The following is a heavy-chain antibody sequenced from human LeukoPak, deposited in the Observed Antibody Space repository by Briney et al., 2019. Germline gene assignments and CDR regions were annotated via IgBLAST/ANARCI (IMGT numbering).Heavy chain of an antibody. Sequence: QSGGSLRLSCAASGFTFSSYGMLWVRQAPGKGLKWVASIVSDGSDKYYGDSVKGRFTISRDNSKNRLYLQMNSLRAEDTAVYYCAKGGGSSYIDYWGQGTLVTVSS. V-gene: IGHV3-30*02. D-gene: IGHD2-15*01. J-gene: IGHJ4*02. CDR2: IVSDGSDK. CDR1: GFTFSSYG. CDR3: AKGGGSSYIDY.